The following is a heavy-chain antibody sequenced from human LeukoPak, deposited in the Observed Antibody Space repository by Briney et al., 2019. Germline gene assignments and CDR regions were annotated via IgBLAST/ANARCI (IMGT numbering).Heavy chain of an antibody. J-gene: IGHJ2*01. V-gene: IGHV4-59*01. CDR1: AGSISSYY. CDR2: IYYSGST. Sequence: SETLSLTCTVSAGSISSYYWSWIRQPPGKGLEWIGYIYYSGSTKYNPSLKSRVTISVDTSKNQFSLKLSSVTAADTAVYYCARDPTARYFDLWGRGTLVTVSS. CDR3: ARDPTARYFDL.